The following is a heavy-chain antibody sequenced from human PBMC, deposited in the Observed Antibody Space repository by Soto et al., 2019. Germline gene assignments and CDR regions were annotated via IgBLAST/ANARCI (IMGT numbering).Heavy chain of an antibody. D-gene: IGHD6-19*01. CDR1: GFTFSSYA. J-gene: IGHJ2*01. CDR3: GGSPRNWYFDL. Sequence: GGSLRLSCAAPGFTFSSYAMSWVRQAPGKGLGWVSAISGSGGSTYYADSVKGRFTISRDNSKNTLYLQMNSLRAEDTAVYYCGGSPRNWYFDLWGRGTLVTVSS. CDR2: ISGSGGST. V-gene: IGHV3-23*01.